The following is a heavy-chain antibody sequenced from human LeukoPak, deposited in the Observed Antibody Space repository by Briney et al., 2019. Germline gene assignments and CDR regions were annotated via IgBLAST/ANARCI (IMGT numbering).Heavy chain of an antibody. J-gene: IGHJ2*01. CDR1: GGSISSYY. D-gene: IGHD6-13*01. CDR3: ARIRTGIAAAASRPPKNWYFDL. Sequence: PSETLSLTCTVSGGSISSYYWSWIRQPPGKGLEWIGYIYYSGSTNYNPSLKSRVTISVDTSKNQFSLKLSSVTAADTAVYYCARIRTGIAAAASRPPKNWYFDLWGRGTLVTVSS. V-gene: IGHV4-59*08. CDR2: IYYSGST.